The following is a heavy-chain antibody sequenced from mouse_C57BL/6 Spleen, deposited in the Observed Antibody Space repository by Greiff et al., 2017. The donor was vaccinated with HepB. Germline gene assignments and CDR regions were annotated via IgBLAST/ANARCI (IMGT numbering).Heavy chain of an antibody. D-gene: IGHD2-2*01. V-gene: IGHV5-6*01. CDR2: ISSGGSYT. J-gene: IGHJ2*01. CDR3: AREWGWLRPFDY. CDR1: GFTFSSYG. Sequence: EVMLVESGGDLVKPGGSLKLSCAASGFTFSSYGMSWVRQTPDKRLEWVATISSGGSYTYYPDSVKGRFTISRDNAKNTLYLQMSSRKSEDTAMYYCAREWGWLRPFDYWGQGTTLTVSS.